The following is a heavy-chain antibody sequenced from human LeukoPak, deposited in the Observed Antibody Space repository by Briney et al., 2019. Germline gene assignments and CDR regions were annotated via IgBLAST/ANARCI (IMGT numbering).Heavy chain of an antibody. Sequence: ASVKVSCKASGYTFTDHYIHWVRQAPGQGLEWMGWINPNSGGTKYARKFQGLVIMTRDTSIRTAYMELSRLISDDTAVYYCARVAYCTKGVCVNFDYWGQGTLVTVSS. J-gene: IGHJ4*02. V-gene: IGHV1-2*04. CDR2: INPNSGGT. D-gene: IGHD2-8*01. CDR3: ARVAYCTKGVCVNFDY. CDR1: GYTFTDHY.